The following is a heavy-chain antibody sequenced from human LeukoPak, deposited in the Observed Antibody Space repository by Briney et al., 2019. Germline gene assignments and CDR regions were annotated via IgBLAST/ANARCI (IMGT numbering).Heavy chain of an antibody. CDR1: GGTFSSYA. CDR3: ARVRYGDYVYDLGR. V-gene: IGHV1-69*05. D-gene: IGHD4-17*01. Sequence: AASVKVSCKASGGTFSSYAISWVRQAPGQGLEWMGGIIPIFGTANYAQKFQGRVTITTDESTSTAYMELSRLRSDDTAVYYCARVRYGDYVYDLGRWGLGTLVTVSS. J-gene: IGHJ5*02. CDR2: IIPIFGTA.